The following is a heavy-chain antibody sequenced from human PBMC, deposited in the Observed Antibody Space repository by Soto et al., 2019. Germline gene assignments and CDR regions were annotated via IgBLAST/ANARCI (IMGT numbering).Heavy chain of an antibody. CDR1: GYTFTGYY. CDR2: INPNSGGT. CDR3: ARDLGYCSGGSCYPNWFDP. Sequence: ASVKVSCKASGYTFTGYYMHWVRQAPGQGLEWMGWINPNSGGTNYAQKFQGWVTMTRDTPISTAYMELSRLRSDDSAVYYCARDLGYCSGGSCYPNWFDPWGQGTLVTVSS. V-gene: IGHV1-2*04. J-gene: IGHJ5*02. D-gene: IGHD2-15*01.